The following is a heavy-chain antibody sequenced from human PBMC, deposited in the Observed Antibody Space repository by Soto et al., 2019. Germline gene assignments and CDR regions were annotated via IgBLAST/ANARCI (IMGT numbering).Heavy chain of an antibody. CDR3: ARDLSSYIFIYRPIYYYYVMDF. D-gene: IGHD3-9*01. Sequence: PSQTLSLTCAISGDSVSSNSAAWNWIRQSPSRGLEWLGRTYYRSKWYNDYAVSVKSRITINPDTSKNQFSLQLNSVTPEDTAVYYCARDLSSYIFIYRPIYYYYVMDFWGQGTTVTVSS. J-gene: IGHJ6*02. V-gene: IGHV6-1*01. CDR1: GDSVSSNSAA. CDR2: TYYRSKWYN.